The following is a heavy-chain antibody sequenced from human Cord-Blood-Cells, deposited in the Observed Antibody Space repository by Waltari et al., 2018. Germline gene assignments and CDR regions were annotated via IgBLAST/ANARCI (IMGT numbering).Heavy chain of an antibody. CDR1: GFTLGNAW. J-gene: IGHJ6*02. D-gene: IGHD2-21*01. CDR3: TTVGFHIVRMDV. V-gene: IGHV3-15*07. Sequence: EVQLVESGGGLVKPGGSLRLSCAASGFTLGNAWMDWVRHAPGKGVGWVGRIKRKTDGGTKDYAAPVKGRFTISRDDSKNTLYLQMNSLKTEDTAVYYCTTVGFHIVRMDVWGQGTTVTVSS. CDR2: IKRKTDGGTK.